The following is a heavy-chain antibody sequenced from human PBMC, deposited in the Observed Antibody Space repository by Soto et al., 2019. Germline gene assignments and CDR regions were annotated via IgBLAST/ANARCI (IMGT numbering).Heavy chain of an antibody. CDR3: ARHPPGGYDVEYWFDP. V-gene: IGHV4-59*01. Sequence: QVQLHESGPGLVKPSETLSLTCTVPGGSISSYYWSWIRQPPGKGLEWIGYIYYSGSTNYHPSPKSRVTISVDTSKNQFSLKLSAVTAADTAVYYCARHPPGGYDVEYWFDPWGQVTLVTVSS. D-gene: IGHD5-12*01. CDR2: IYYSGST. CDR1: GGSISSYY. J-gene: IGHJ5*02.